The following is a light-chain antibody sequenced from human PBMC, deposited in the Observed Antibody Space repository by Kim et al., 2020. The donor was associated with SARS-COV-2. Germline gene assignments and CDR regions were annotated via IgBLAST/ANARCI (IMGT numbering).Light chain of an antibody. CDR2: EVN. CDR3: NSDAGNNHWV. CDR1: SSDVGGYYF. V-gene: IGLV2-8*01. Sequence: GQSVTISCTGTSSDVGGYYFVCWYQQHPGKAPKLVIYEVNKRPAGVPDRFSGSKSGNAASLTVSGLQSEDEAYYYSNSDAGNNHWVFGGGTKLTVL. J-gene: IGLJ3*02.